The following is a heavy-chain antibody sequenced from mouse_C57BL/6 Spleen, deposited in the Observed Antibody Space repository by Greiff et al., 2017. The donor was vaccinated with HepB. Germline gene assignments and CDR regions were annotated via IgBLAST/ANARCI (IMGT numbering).Heavy chain of an antibody. V-gene: IGHV1-19*01. CDR1: GYTFTDYY. D-gene: IGHD1-1*01. J-gene: IGHJ2*01. Sequence: VQLQQSGPVLVKPGASVKMSCKASGYTFTDYYMNWVKQSHGKSLEWIGVINPYNGGTSYNQKFKGKATLTVDKSSSTAYMELNSLTSEYSAVYYCARSFLITTVVGYFDYWGQGTTLTVSS. CDR2: INPYNGGT. CDR3: ARSFLITTVVGYFDY.